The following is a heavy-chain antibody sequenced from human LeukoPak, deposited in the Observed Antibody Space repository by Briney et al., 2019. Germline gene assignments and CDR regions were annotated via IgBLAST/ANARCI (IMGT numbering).Heavy chain of an antibody. J-gene: IGHJ4*02. CDR2: ISYDGSNK. Sequence: GGSLRLSCAASGFTFSSYGMPWVRQAPGKGLEWVAVISYDGSNKYYADSVKGRFTISRDNSKNTLYLQMNSLRAEDTAVYYCATQRGPTNFDYWGQGTLVTVSS. V-gene: IGHV3-30*03. CDR1: GFTFSSYG. CDR3: ATQRGPTNFDY.